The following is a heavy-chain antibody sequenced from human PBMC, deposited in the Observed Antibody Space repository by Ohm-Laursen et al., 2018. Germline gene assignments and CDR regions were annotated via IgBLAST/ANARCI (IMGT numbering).Heavy chain of an antibody. CDR3: AKKWGGYSFDD. J-gene: IGHJ4*03. CDR1: GFTFSSYG. D-gene: IGHD2-15*01. Sequence: SLRLSCSASGFTFSSYGIHWVRQAPGKGLEWVAVIWYDGSNKYYADSVKGRFTISRDNSKNTLYLQMNSLRAEDTAVYYCAKKWGGYSFDDWGQGTLVTVSS. V-gene: IGHV3-33*06. CDR2: IWYDGSNK.